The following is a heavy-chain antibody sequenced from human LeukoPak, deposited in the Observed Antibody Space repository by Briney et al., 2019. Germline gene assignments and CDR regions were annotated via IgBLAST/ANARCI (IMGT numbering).Heavy chain of an antibody. Sequence: GGSLRLSCAASGFTFSSYAMSWVRQAPGKGLEWVSAISGSGGSTYYADSVKGRFTISRDNSKNTLYLQMNSLRAEDTAVYYCAKGGPEYYDILTYYYYYGMDVWGQGTTVTVSS. CDR1: GFTFSSYA. D-gene: IGHD3-9*01. J-gene: IGHJ6*02. V-gene: IGHV3-23*01. CDR3: AKGGPEYYDILTYYYYYGMDV. CDR2: ISGSGGST.